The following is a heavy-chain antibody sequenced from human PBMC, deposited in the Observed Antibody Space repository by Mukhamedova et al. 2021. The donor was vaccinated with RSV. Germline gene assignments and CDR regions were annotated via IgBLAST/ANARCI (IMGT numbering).Heavy chain of an antibody. Sequence: GRFTISRDNSKNTLYLQMNSLRAEDTAVYYCAKDRAASSSPFDYWGQGTLVTGSS. J-gene: IGHJ4*02. D-gene: IGHD6-13*01. V-gene: IGHV3-30*02. CDR3: AKDRAASSSPFDY.